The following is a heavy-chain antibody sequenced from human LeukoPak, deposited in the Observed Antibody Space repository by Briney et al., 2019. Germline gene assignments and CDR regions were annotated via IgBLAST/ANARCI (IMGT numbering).Heavy chain of an antibody. V-gene: IGHV4-61*01. D-gene: IGHD3-10*01. J-gene: IGHJ5*02. CDR2: IYYTGST. CDR1: GGSVSSGSHY. CDR3: ARDPHGSGS. Sequence: SETLSLTCTVSGGSVSSGSHYWSWIRQPPGKGLEWIAYIYYTGSTNYNPSLKSRVTISVDTSKNQFSLKLRSVTAADTAVYYCARDPHGSGSWGQGTLVTVSS.